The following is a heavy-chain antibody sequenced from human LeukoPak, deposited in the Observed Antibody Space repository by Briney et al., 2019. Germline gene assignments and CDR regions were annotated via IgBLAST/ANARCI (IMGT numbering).Heavy chain of an antibody. CDR2: IYTSGST. CDR1: GGSISSYY. CDR3: ARGHPPPHPPRGWFDP. D-gene: IGHD3-10*01. Sequence: PSETLSLTCTVSGGSISSYYWSWIRQPAGKGLEWIGRIYTSGSTNYNPSLKSRVTMSVDTSKNQFSLKLSSVTAADTAVYYCARGHPPPHPPRGWFDPWGQGTLVTVSS. V-gene: IGHV4-4*07. J-gene: IGHJ5*02.